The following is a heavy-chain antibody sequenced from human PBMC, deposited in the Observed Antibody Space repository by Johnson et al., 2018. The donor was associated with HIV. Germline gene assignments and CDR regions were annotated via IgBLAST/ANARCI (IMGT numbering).Heavy chain of an antibody. CDR2: IWYDGSNK. Sequence: QVQLVESGGGVVQPGRSLRLSCAASGFTFSSYGMHWVRQAPGKGLEWVAVIWYDGSNKYYADSVKGRFTISRDNSKNTLYLQMNSLRAEDTAVYYCAKDLYYGSGPVDIWGQGTMVTVSS. J-gene: IGHJ3*02. CDR3: AKDLYYGSGPVDI. V-gene: IGHV3-33*06. CDR1: GFTFSSYG. D-gene: IGHD3-10*01.